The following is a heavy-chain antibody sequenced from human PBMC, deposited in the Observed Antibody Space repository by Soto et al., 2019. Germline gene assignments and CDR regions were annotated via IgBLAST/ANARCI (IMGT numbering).Heavy chain of an antibody. CDR2: IYPSDSDT. Sequence: ASVKVSCKGSGYNFASYWIGWVRHMPGKGLEWMGIIYPSDSDTRYSPSFQGQVTISGDKSISTAYLQWSSLQASDTAMYYCARHGGGFDYWGQGTLVTVSS. J-gene: IGHJ4*02. CDR3: ARHGGGFDY. V-gene: IGHV5-51*01. D-gene: IGHD2-15*01. CDR1: GYNFASYW.